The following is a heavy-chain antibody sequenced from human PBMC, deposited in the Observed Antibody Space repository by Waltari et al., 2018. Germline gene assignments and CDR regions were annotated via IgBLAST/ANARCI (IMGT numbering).Heavy chain of an antibody. CDR3: ARAYGTFHFDY. CDR1: GGSISSSSYY. D-gene: IGHD4-17*01. CDR2: IYYSGST. V-gene: IGHV4-39*07. Sequence: QLQLQESGPGLVKPSETLSLTCTVSGGSISSSSYYWGWIRQPPGKGLEWIGSIYYSGSTYYNLSLKSRVAISIDTSNNHFSLKVSSVTAADTAVYYCARAYGTFHFDYWGQGTLVTVSS. J-gene: IGHJ4*02.